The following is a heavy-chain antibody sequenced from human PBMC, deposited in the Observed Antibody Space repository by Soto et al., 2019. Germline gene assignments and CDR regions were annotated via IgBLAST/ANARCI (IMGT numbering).Heavy chain of an antibody. CDR1: GFTFSTYA. V-gene: IGHV3-23*01. CDR2: ISGSDDST. D-gene: IGHD4-17*01. J-gene: IGHJ5*02. CDR3: AKSLSVTTTWFDA. Sequence: LRLSCAASGFTFSTYAISWVRQSPGKGLEWVSGISGSDDSTYSADSVKGRFTISRDNSKNTLYLQMNSLRAEDTATYYCAKSLSVTTTWFDAWGQGSLVTVSS.